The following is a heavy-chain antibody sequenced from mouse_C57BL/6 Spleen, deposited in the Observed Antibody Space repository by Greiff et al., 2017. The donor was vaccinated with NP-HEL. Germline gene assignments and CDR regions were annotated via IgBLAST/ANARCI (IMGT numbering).Heavy chain of an antibody. D-gene: IGHD2-5*01. V-gene: IGHV14-4*01. J-gene: IGHJ4*01. CDR1: GFNIKDDY. CDR3: THSNYDYYAMDY. CDR2: LDPENGDT. Sequence: EVQLQHSGAELVRPGASVKLSCTASGFNIKDDYMHWVKQRPEQGLEWIGWLDPENGDTEYASKFQGKATITADTSSNTAYLQLSSLTSEDTAVYYCTHSNYDYYAMDYWGQGTSVTVSS.